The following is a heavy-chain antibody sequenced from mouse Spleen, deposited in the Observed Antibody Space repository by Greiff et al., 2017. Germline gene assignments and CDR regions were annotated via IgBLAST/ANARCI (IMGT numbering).Heavy chain of an antibody. D-gene: IGHD2-10*01. CDR1: GYSITSGYY. CDR2: ISYDGSN. V-gene: IGHV3-6*01. CDR3: ARGEAYYGNYEYFDV. J-gene: IGHJ1*01. Sequence: EVQLQQSGPGLVKPSQSLSLTCSVTGYSITSGYYWNWIRQFPGNKLEWMGYISYDGSNNYNPSLKNRISITRDTSKNQFFLKLNSVTTEDTATYYCARGEAYYGNYEYFDVWGAGTTVTVSS.